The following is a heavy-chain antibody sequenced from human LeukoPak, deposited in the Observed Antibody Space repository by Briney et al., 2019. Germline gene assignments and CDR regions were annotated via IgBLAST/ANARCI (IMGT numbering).Heavy chain of an antibody. CDR3: ARDNGDY. Sequence: GGSLILSCAASGFTVSNNYMIWVRQAPGKGLQWVSVIYSGGSTYYSDSVKGRFTISRDNSKNTVYLQMNSLRGEDTAVYYCARDNGDYWGQGTQVTVSS. D-gene: IGHD2-8*01. V-gene: IGHV3-53*01. J-gene: IGHJ4*02. CDR2: IYSGGST. CDR1: GFTVSNNY.